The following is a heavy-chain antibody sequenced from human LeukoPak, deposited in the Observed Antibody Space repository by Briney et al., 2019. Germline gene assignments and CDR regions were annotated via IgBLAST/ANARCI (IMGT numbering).Heavy chain of an antibody. V-gene: IGHV6-1*01. CDR3: AREIVSVAGRYFQH. Sequence: SQTLSLACAISGDSVSSNSAAWNWIRQSPSRGLEWLGRTYYRSKWYNDYAVSVKSRITINPDTSRNHFSLQLNSVTPEDTAVYYCAREIVSVAGRYFQHWGQGTLVTVSS. D-gene: IGHD6-19*01. CDR1: GDSVSSNSAA. CDR2: TYYRSKWYN. J-gene: IGHJ1*01.